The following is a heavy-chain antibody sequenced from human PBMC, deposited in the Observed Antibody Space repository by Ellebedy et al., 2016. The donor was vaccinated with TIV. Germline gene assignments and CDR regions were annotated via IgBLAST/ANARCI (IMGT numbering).Heavy chain of an antibody. CDR2: ISYDGSNK. CDR1: GFTFSSYA. D-gene: IGHD1-1*01. Sequence: GESLKISXAASGFTFSSYAMHWVRQAPGKGLEWVAVISYDGSNKYYADSVKGRFTISRDNSKNTLYLQMNSLRAEDTAVYYCASLSDEATGTYYYYGMDVWGQGTTVTVSS. J-gene: IGHJ6*02. CDR3: ASLSDEATGTYYYYGMDV. V-gene: IGHV3-30-3*01.